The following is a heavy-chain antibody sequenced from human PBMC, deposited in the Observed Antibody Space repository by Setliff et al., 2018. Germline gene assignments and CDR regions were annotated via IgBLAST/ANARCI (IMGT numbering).Heavy chain of an antibody. J-gene: IGHJ5*02. CDR2: FHTGGST. Sequence: LTCTVSGDSISSGSYYWTWIRQPAGKGLEWIGHFHTGGSTNYNRSLRSRVSISVDTSKNQFSLKLSSVTAADTATYYCARAGPTVTFFRVLVISWWDPWGQGSLVTVSS. CDR1: GDSISSGSYY. V-gene: IGHV4-61*09. CDR3: ARAGPTVTFFRVLVISWWDP. D-gene: IGHD3-3*01.